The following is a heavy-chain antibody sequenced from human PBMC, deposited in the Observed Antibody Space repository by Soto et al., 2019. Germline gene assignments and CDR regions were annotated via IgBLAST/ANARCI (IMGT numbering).Heavy chain of an antibody. D-gene: IGHD3-22*01. CDR1: VFSFISYA. CDR3: AKEYYYDPSGPYSDLYFDS. CDR2: ITTRGGRT. Sequence: PGGSLRLSCESSVFSFISYAMRSVRQAPSQGLEWVSSITTRGGRTYYADPVRGRFTISRDNFANALYLEMNSLRAEDTAIYYCAKEYYYDPSGPYSDLYFDSWGQGTLVTVSS. J-gene: IGHJ4*02. V-gene: IGHV3-23*01.